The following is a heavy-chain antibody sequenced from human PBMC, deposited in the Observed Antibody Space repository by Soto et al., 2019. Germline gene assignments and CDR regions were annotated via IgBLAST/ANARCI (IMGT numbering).Heavy chain of an antibody. Sequence: SETLSLTCAVSGYSISSGYYWGWIRQPPGKGLEWIGNIYHSGSTSYTSSLKSRVTISVDTSKNQFSLKLTSVTAADTAVYYCARDGKVRGVINYWGQGTLVTVSS. CDR1: GYSISSGYY. D-gene: IGHD3-10*01. J-gene: IGHJ4*02. CDR3: ARDGKVRGVINY. V-gene: IGHV4-38-2*02. CDR2: IYHSGST.